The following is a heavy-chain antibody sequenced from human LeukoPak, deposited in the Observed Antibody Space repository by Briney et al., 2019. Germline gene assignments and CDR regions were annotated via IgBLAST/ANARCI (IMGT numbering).Heavy chain of an antibody. D-gene: IGHD3-10*01. J-gene: IGHJ4*02. CDR2: IRYDGSNK. V-gene: IGHV3-30*02. CDR3: AKTPKLVRGAPDY. CDR1: GFTFSSYG. Sequence: GGSLRLSCAASGFTFSSYGMHWVRQAPGKGLEWLAFIRYDGSNKYYGDSVKGRFTISRDNSKNTLYLQMNSLRAEDTAIYYCAKTPKLVRGAPDYWGQGTLVTVSS.